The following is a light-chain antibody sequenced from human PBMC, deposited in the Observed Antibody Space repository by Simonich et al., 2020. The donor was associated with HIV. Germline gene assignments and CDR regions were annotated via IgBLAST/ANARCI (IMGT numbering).Light chain of an antibody. CDR3: SSYAGSNNWV. CDR1: SSDLGPNNY. J-gene: IGLJ3*02. Sequence: HSALTQPRSLSGSPGQSVTTSGTETSSDLGPNNYVSWYQQHPGKAPKLSIDDVSQRPSGVPVRFSGYKSGNTASLTVSGLQAEDESDYYCSSYAGSNNWVFGGGTKVTVL. V-gene: IGLV2-11*01. CDR2: DVS.